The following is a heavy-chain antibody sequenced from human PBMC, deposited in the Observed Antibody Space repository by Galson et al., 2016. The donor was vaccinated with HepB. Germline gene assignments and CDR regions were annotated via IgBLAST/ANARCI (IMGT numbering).Heavy chain of an antibody. V-gene: IGHV1-69*13. D-gene: IGHD6-19*01. J-gene: IGHJ4*02. Sequence: SVKVSCKASGGTFRNYAISWVRQAPGQGLEWMGGIIPMYGTPNYAQKFQDRVTITADESTSTAYMELSSLRSEDTAVYYCARGGDTSGWYEILLWGQGTLVTVSS. CDR3: ARGGDTSGWYEILL. CDR2: IIPMYGTP. CDR1: GGTFRNYA.